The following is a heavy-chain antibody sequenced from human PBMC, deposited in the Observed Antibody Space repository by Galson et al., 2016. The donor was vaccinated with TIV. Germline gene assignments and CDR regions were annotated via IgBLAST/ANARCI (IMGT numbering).Heavy chain of an antibody. Sequence: SLRLSCAASGFTFSDYNMNWVRQAPGKGLEWVSSISGSTNYIYYADSVKGRFTVSRDSAKNSLSLQMNSLRAYDTAVYYCVRNGGGRYFSYAFDNWGQGTLVTVSS. CDR2: ISGSTNYI. J-gene: IGHJ4*02. D-gene: IGHD1-26*01. CDR1: GFTFSDYN. V-gene: IGHV3-21*01. CDR3: VRNGGGRYFSYAFDN.